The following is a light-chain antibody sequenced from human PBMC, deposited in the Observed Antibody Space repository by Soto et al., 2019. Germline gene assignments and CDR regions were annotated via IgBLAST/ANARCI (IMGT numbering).Light chain of an antibody. CDR1: QGISSY. Sequence: AIRMTQSPSSLSASTGDRVTITCRASQGISSYLAWYQQKPGKAPKLLIYAASTLQSGVPSRFSGSGSATNFTLTLSCLHSEDSATYNRQQYYSYPRTFGQ. V-gene: IGKV1-8*01. CDR3: QQYYSYPRT. CDR2: AAS. J-gene: IGKJ2*01.